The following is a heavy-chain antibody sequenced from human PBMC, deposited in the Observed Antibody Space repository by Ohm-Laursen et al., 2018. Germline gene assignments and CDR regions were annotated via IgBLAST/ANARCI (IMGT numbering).Heavy chain of an antibody. CDR2: IGGSGSST. CDR1: GFTFRNYG. J-gene: IGHJ1*01. V-gene: IGHV3-23*01. Sequence: SLRLSCSATGFTFRNYGMTWARQAPGKRLEWVAGIGGSGSSTYYADSVTGRFTISRDNPKNTLYLQMNSLRVEDTAVYYCAKVSGDLPALAKHFHHWGQGTLVTVSS. CDR3: AKVSGDLPALAKHFHH. D-gene: IGHD4-17*01.